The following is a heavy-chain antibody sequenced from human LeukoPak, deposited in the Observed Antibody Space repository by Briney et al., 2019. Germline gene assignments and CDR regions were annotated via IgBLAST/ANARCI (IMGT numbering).Heavy chain of an antibody. V-gene: IGHV3-23*01. CDR1: GFTFSSYA. CDR2: ISGSGGST. CDR3: AKDRQEGNFDY. D-gene: IGHD3-10*01. Sequence: GGSLRLXCAASGFTFSSYAMSWVRQAPGKGLEWVSTISGSGGSTYYADSVKGRFTISRDNSKNTLYLQMNSLRAEDTAVYYCAKDRQEGNFDYWGQGTLATVSS. J-gene: IGHJ4*02.